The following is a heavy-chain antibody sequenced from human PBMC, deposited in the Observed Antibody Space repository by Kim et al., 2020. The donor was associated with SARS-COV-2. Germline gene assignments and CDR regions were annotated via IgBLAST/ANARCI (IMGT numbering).Heavy chain of an antibody. V-gene: IGHV1-3*01. CDR1: GYTFSSYT. CDR3: ARPRFRELLCPVDY. CDR2: IHGGSGNT. J-gene: IGHJ4*02. Sequence: ASVKVSCKASGYTFSSYTVHWVRQAPGQRLEWMGWIHGGSGNTKFSQTFQGRVTITRDTSASTAYMELTNLRFEDTAVYYCARPRFRELLCPVDYWGQGTLVTVSS. D-gene: IGHD3-10*01.